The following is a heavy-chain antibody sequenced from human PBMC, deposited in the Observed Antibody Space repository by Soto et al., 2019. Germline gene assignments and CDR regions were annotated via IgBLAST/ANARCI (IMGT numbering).Heavy chain of an antibody. D-gene: IGHD1-26*01. Sequence: QVQLVQSGAEVKKPGSSVKVSCEASGGTFNTYTINWVRQAPGRGLEWMGQVVPMYDSVNYAERFQGRVTLTADKSTNIAYMEPSSLRSEDTALYFCASWRSYSGSYCFDYWGQGTLVIVSS. V-gene: IGHV1-69*06. J-gene: IGHJ4*02. CDR1: GGTFNTYT. CDR3: ASWRSYSGSYCFDY. CDR2: VVPMYDSV.